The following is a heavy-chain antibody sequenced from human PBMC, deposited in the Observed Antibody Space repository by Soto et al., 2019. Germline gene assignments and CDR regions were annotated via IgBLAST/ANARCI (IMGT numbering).Heavy chain of an antibody. CDR1: GYTFSDYY. V-gene: IGHV1-2*02. Sequence: ASVKVSCKASGYTFSDYYIHWVREAPGQGLEWMGWINPNSGGTKYAPKFQGGVTMTRDTSITTAYMELSRLRSGDTAVYYCAREPATAKPEGVDFWGQGTLVTVSS. J-gene: IGHJ4*02. CDR2: INPNSGGT. CDR3: AREPATAKPEGVDF. D-gene: IGHD1-1*01.